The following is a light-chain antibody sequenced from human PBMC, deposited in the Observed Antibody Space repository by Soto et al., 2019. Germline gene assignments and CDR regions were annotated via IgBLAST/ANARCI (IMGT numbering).Light chain of an antibody. J-gene: IGKJ1*01. CDR2: GAF. Sequence: EILMTQSPVTLSVSPGERVTLSCRASQSVSSNLAWYQQKPGQAPSLLIYGAFTRDTGIPARFSGTGSGTEFTLPISRLQSEDFELYYCQQYNDWPLTFGQGTKVDIK. CDR1: QSVSSN. V-gene: IGKV3-15*01. CDR3: QQYNDWPLT.